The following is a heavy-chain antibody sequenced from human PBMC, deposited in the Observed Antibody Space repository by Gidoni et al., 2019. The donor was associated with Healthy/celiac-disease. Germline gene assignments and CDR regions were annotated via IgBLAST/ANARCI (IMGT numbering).Heavy chain of an antibody. CDR1: GFTFRSYS. D-gene: IGHD3-9*01. V-gene: IGHV3-21*01. CDR3: AREAGNFDWLLMHPYYYGMDV. Sequence: EVQLVESGGGLVKPGGPLRLPCAASGFTFRSYSMNWVRQAPGKGLEWVSSISSSSSYIYYADSVKGRFTISRDNAKTSLYLQMNSLRAEDTAVYYCAREAGNFDWLLMHPYYYGMDVWGQGTTVTVSS. J-gene: IGHJ6*02. CDR2: ISSSSSYI.